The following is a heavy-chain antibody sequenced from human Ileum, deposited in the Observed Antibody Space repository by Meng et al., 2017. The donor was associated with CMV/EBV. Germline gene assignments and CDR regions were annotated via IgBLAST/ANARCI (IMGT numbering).Heavy chain of an antibody. V-gene: IGHV3-23*01. CDR3: AAKLHGDYAFEY. J-gene: IGHJ4*02. Sequence: SCAASGLTFTTYAMSWVRQAPGKGLEWVSVIGSGGTAYHEDSVKGRFTISRDNSKKTVYLQMNSLGAEDTAVYYCAAKLHGDYAFEYWGQGSLVTV. CDR2: IGSGGTA. CDR1: GLTFTTYA. D-gene: IGHD4-17*01.